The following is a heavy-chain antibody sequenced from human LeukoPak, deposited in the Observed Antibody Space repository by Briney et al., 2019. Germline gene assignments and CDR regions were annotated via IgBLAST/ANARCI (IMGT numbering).Heavy chain of an antibody. J-gene: IGHJ4*02. CDR2: ISAYNGDT. CDR1: GYTFTTYG. D-gene: IGHD1-14*01. Sequence: VASVKVSCKSSGYTFTTYGINWVRQAPGHGLERMGWISAYNGDTNYAQKFRGRVTMTTETSTSTAYMELRSLRSDDTAVYYCARVPPIPPITDFDLWGQGTLVTVSS. CDR3: ARVPPIPPITDFDL. V-gene: IGHV1-18*01.